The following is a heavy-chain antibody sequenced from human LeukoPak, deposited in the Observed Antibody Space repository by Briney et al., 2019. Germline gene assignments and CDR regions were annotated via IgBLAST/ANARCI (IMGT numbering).Heavy chain of an antibody. CDR3: AKLLFRSSGWDYFDY. V-gene: IGHV3-23*01. Sequence: PGGSLRLSCAASGFTFSSYAMSWVRQAPGRGLEWVSVISGSGGSTFYADSVTGRLTISRDNAQNTLYLQMNSLRAEDTAVYYCAKLLFRSSGWDYFDYWGQGTLVTVSS. J-gene: IGHJ4*02. CDR2: ISGSGGST. CDR1: GFTFSSYA. D-gene: IGHD6-19*01.